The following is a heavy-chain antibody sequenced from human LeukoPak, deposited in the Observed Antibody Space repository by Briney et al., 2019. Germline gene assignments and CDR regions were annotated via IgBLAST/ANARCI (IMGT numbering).Heavy chain of an antibody. J-gene: IGHJ6*02. CDR3: ARRNAMDV. CDR1: GLTFSNYW. CDR2: INRDGSER. Sequence: LGGSLRLSCAASGLTFSNYWMTWVRQAPGKGLEWVANINRDGSERYYVDSVKGRFTISRDDAKSSLYLQMNSLRAEDTAVYYCARRNAMDVWGQGTTVIVFS. V-gene: IGHV3-7*03.